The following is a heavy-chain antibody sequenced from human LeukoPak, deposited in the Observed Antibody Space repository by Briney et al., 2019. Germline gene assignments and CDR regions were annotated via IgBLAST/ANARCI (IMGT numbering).Heavy chain of an antibody. D-gene: IGHD3-3*01. CDR3: ARVSGNYDFWSGYYTGLVEGEYYFDY. Sequence: NPSETLSLTCTVSGVSISSGGYYWSWIRQPPGKGLEWIGYIYHSGSTYYNPSLKSRVTISVDRSKNQFSLKLSSVTAADTAVYYCARVSGNYDFWSGYYTGLVEGEYYFDYWGQGTLVTVSS. J-gene: IGHJ4*02. V-gene: IGHV4-30-2*01. CDR1: GVSISSGGYY. CDR2: IYHSGST.